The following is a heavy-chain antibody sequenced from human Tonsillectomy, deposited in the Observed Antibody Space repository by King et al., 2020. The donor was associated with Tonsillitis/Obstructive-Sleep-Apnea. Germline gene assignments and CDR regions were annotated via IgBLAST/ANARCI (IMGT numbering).Heavy chain of an antibody. V-gene: IGHV1-69*01. CDR1: GGTFSSYA. CDR3: ARMSDITIFGVVTIGDYYYYYMDV. J-gene: IGHJ6*03. CDR2: IIPIFGTA. Sequence: QLVQSGAEVKKPGSSVKVSCKASGGTFSSYAISWVRQAPGQGLEWMGGIIPIFGTANYAQKFQGRVTITADESTSTAYMERSSLRSEDTAVYYCARMSDITIFGVVTIGDYYYYYMDVWGKGTTVTVSS. D-gene: IGHD3-3*01.